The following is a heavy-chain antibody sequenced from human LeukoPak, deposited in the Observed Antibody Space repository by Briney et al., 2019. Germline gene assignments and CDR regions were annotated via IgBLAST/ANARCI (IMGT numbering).Heavy chain of an antibody. Sequence: PSETLSLTCTVSGGSISSSSYYWGWIRQPPGKGLEWLGSIYYSGSTYYNPSLKSRVTISVDTSKNQFSLKLSSVTAADTAVYYCARQPHYYGSGIPGFDPWGQGTLVTVSS. CDR3: ARQPHYYGSGIPGFDP. CDR2: IYYSGST. V-gene: IGHV4-39*01. CDR1: GGSISSSSYY. D-gene: IGHD3-10*01. J-gene: IGHJ5*02.